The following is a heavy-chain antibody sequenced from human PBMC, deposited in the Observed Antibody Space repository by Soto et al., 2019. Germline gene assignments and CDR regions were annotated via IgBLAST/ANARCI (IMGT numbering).Heavy chain of an antibody. D-gene: IGHD4-4*01. J-gene: IGHJ6*02. Sequence: GPSVKVSCQASGYTFTHYAMHWVRPAPGQRLAWMGWINAGNGNTKYSQKFQGRVTITRDTSASTAYLELSSLRSEDTAVYYCARDPLNYSNYVRYYGMDVWGQGNTVTFAS. CDR3: ARDPLNYSNYVRYYGMDV. V-gene: IGHV1-3*01. CDR2: INAGNGNT. CDR1: GYTFTHYA.